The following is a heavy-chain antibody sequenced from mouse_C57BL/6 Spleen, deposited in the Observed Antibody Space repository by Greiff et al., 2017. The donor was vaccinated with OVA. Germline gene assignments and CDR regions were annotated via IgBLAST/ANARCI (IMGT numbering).Heavy chain of an antibody. J-gene: IGHJ1*03. V-gene: IGHV5-12*01. Sequence: EVQVVESGGGLVQPGGSLKLSCAASGVTFSDYYMYWVRQTPEKRLEWVAYISNGGGSTYYPDTVKGRFTISRDNAKNTLYLQMSRLKSEDTAMYYCASGGYDGYFDVWGTGTTVTVSS. CDR1: GVTFSDYY. D-gene: IGHD2-2*01. CDR3: ASGGYDGYFDV. CDR2: ISNGGGST.